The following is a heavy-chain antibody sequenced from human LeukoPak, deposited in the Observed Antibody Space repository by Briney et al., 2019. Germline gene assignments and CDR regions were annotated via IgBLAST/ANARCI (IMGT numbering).Heavy chain of an antibody. CDR3: ARERTAGTNLNWFDY. CDR1: GGSLSSYY. J-gene: IGHJ5*01. D-gene: IGHD1-1*01. V-gene: IGHV4-59*01. CDR2: ISYSGST. Sequence: PSETLSLTCTVSGGSLSSYYWSWIRQPPGKGLEWIGYISYSGSTNFNPSLKNQVTIPVDTSKNQFSLKLSSVTAADTAVYYCARERTAGTNLNWFDYWGQGTLVTVSS.